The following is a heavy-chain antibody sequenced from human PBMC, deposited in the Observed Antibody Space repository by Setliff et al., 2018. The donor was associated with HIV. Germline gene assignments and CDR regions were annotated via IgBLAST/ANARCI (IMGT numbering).Heavy chain of an antibody. Sequence: PSETLSLTCAVYGGSFTTYYWSWIRQPPGKGLEWIGEINHIGSTNYNPSLKSRVTISVDTSKNQFSLKLSSVTAADTAVYYCARVDTRNYYGGGYFDSWGQGSLVTVSS. J-gene: IGHJ4*02. D-gene: IGHD1-26*01. CDR2: INHIGST. CDR1: GGSFTTYY. V-gene: IGHV4-34*01. CDR3: ARVDTRNYYGGGYFDS.